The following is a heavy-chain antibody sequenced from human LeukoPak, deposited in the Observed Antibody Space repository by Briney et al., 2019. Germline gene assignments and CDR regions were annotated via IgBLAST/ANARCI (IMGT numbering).Heavy chain of an antibody. V-gene: IGHV1-46*01. CDR1: GYTFTSYY. D-gene: IGHD2-15*01. CDR2: INPSGGST. Sequence: ASVKVSCKASGYTFTSYYMHWVRQAPGQGLEWMGIINPSGGSTSYAQKFQGRVTMTRDTSTSTVYMELSSLRSEDTAVYYCARDEIEGYCSGGSCSKPTFDPWGQGTLVTVSS. CDR3: ARDEIEGYCSGGSCSKPTFDP. J-gene: IGHJ5*02.